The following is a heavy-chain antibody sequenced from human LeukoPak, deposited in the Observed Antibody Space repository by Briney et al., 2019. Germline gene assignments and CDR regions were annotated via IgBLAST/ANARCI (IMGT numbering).Heavy chain of an antibody. CDR1: GGSFSGYY. CDR3: ARGRGRGTKPYYYYYGMDV. CDR2: INHSGST. D-gene: IGHD1-7*01. V-gene: IGHV4-34*01. J-gene: IGHJ6*02. Sequence: PSETLSLTCAVYGGSFSGYYWSWIRQPPGKGLEWIGEINHSGSTNYNPSLKSRVTISVDTSKNQFSLKLSSVTAADTAVYYCARGRGRGTKPYYYYYGMDVWGQGTTVTVSS.